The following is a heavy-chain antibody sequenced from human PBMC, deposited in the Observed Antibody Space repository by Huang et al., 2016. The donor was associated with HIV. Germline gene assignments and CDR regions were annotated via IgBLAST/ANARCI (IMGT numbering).Heavy chain of an antibody. D-gene: IGHD3-22*01. CDR1: GGSIKSTNFY. Sequence: HLQESGPGLVKPSETLSLTCSVSGGSIKSTNFYWGWIRQPPGKGLEWIGSIYNSGDTSYNPSLKSRVTISVDTSKKQFSLKLNVVTAADTARYYCVRQTFYYDSGGYPPDYWGQGTLVSVSS. CDR2: IYNSGDT. V-gene: IGHV4-39*01. CDR3: VRQTFYYDSGGYPPDY. J-gene: IGHJ4*02.